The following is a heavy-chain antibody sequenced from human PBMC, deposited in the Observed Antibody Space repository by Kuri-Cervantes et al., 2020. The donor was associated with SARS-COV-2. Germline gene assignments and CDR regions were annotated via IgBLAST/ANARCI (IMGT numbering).Heavy chain of an antibody. CDR3: ARATGRYDSSGYYPTNYYYMDV. D-gene: IGHD3-22*01. CDR1: GGSFSGYY. V-gene: IGHV4-34*01. Sequence: SETLSLTCAVYGGSFSGYYWSWIRQPPGKGLEWIGEINHSGSTNYNPSLKSRVTMSVDTSKNQFSLKLSSVTAADTAVYYCARATGRYDSSGYYPTNYYYMDVWGKGTTVTVSS. CDR2: INHSGST. J-gene: IGHJ6*03.